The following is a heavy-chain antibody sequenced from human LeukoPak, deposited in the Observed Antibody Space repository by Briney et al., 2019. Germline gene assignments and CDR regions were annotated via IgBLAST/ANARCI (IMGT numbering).Heavy chain of an antibody. CDR2: INHSGST. Sequence: SETLSLTCAVYGGSFSGYYWSWIRQPPGKGLEWIGEINHSGSTNYNPSLKSRVTISVDTSKNQFSLKLSSMTAADTAVYYCARAGELERPNFDYWGQGTLVTVSS. CDR3: ARAGELERPNFDY. D-gene: IGHD1-1*01. J-gene: IGHJ4*02. CDR1: GGSFSGYY. V-gene: IGHV4-34*01.